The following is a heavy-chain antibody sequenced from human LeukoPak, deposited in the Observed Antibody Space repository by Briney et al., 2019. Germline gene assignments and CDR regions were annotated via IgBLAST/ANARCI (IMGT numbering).Heavy chain of an antibody. Sequence: PSETLSLTCAVYGGSFSGYYWSWIRQPPGKGLEWIGEINHSGSTNYNPSLKSRVTISVDTSKNQFSLKLSSVTAADTAVYYCARFIAVAGFDAFDIWGQGTMVTVSS. V-gene: IGHV4-34*01. CDR3: ARFIAVAGFDAFDI. CDR2: INHSGST. CDR1: GGSFSGYY. D-gene: IGHD6-19*01. J-gene: IGHJ3*02.